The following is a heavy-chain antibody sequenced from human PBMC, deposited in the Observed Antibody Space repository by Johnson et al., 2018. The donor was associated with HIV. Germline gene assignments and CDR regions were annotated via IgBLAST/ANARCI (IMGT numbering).Heavy chain of an antibody. CDR2: LYTAGSA. D-gene: IGHD3-22*01. J-gene: IGHJ3*02. V-gene: IGHV3-66*02. Sequence: VQLVESGGGLVRPGGSLRLSCAASGFAVSSNYMNWVRQTPGKGLEWVSILYTAGSAYYAASVKGRFTLSTDNSKNTLYLQMNSLRPEDPAVYYCARAPPYYGGYSVSDAFDIWGQGTMVTVSS. CDR1: GFAVSSNY. CDR3: ARAPPYYGGYSVSDAFDI.